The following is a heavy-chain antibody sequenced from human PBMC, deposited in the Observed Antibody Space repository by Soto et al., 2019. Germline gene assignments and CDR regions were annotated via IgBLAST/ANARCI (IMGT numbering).Heavy chain of an antibody. CDR1: GFTFSSYA. J-gene: IGHJ4*02. D-gene: IGHD3-22*01. CDR3: VRGLFDFFDSSGPAGF. V-gene: IGHV3-30-3*01. CDR2: ILYDGSNK. Sequence: QVQLVESGGGVVQPGRSLRLSCAASGFTFSSYAMHWVRQAPGKGLEWVAVILYDGSNKYYADSVKGRFSISRDNSKNTLDLQMNSLRAEDTAVYYCVRGLFDFFDSSGPAGFWGQGNLVPVSS.